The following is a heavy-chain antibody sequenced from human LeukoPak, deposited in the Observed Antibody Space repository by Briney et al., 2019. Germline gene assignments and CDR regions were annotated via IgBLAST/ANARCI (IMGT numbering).Heavy chain of an antibody. CDR2: INIDGTTT. D-gene: IGHD1-26*01. J-gene: IGHJ4*02. CDR1: GFTFSRSW. V-gene: IGHV3-74*01. CDR3: VKGMGVNDN. Sequence: GGSLRLSCAASGFTFSRSWMHWVRQGPGKGLMWVSRINIDGTTTDYADPVKGRFTTSRDDAKNTLYLQMNSLTVEDTAVYYCVKGMGVNDNWGQGTLVTVSS.